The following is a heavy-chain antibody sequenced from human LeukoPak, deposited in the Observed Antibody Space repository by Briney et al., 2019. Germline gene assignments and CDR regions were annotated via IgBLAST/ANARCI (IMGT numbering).Heavy chain of an antibody. CDR2: IGGSGGST. Sequence: GGSLRLSCAAFGFTFSSYAMSWVRQAPGKGLEWVSAIGGSGGSTYYADSVKGRFTISRDNSKNTLYLQMNSLRAEDTAVYYCAKDRPDIVVVVAANRLSDFDYWGQGTLVTVSS. V-gene: IGHV3-23*01. CDR1: GFTFSSYA. D-gene: IGHD2-15*01. J-gene: IGHJ4*02. CDR3: AKDRPDIVVVVAANRLSDFDY.